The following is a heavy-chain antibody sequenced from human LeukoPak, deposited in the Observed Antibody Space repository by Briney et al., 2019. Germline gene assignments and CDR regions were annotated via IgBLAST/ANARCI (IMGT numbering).Heavy chain of an antibody. D-gene: IGHD6-13*01. CDR1: GFTFSNYD. Sequence: PGGSLRLSCAASGFTFSNYDFHWVRQAAGKGLEWVSSIGTAGDTYYIGSVKGRFTISRENAKNSLYLKMNSLRAGDTAVYYSARGSGIGFDYWGQGTLVTVSS. J-gene: IGHJ4*02. CDR3: ARGSGIGFDY. V-gene: IGHV3-13*01. CDR2: IGTAGDT.